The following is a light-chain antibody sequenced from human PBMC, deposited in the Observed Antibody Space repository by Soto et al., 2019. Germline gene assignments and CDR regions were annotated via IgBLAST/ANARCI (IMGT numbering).Light chain of an antibody. CDR3: HQRYSWPHT. CDR1: QSVSTY. V-gene: IGKV3-11*01. CDR2: EAS. Sequence: EIVLTQSPATLSLSPGERATLSCRATQSVSTYLGWDQEKPGQPPRLVFSEASNRATGIPARFSGSGSGTDFTLTIISLEPEDFAVYFCHQRYSWPHTFGRGTKLEI. J-gene: IGKJ2*01.